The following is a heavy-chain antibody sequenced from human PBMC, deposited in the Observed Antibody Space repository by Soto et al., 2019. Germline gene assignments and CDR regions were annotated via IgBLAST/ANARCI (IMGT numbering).Heavy chain of an antibody. Sequence: QVPLQQWGAGLLKPSETLSLTCAVYGGSFSGYYWSWIRQPPGKGLEWIGEINHSGSTNYNPSLKSRVTISVDTSKNQFSLKLSSVTAADTAVYYCARAPLLLGYYYYYGMDVWGQGTTVTVSS. CDR1: GGSFSGYY. J-gene: IGHJ6*02. D-gene: IGHD2-15*01. CDR3: ARAPLLLGYYYYYGMDV. V-gene: IGHV4-34*01. CDR2: INHSGST.